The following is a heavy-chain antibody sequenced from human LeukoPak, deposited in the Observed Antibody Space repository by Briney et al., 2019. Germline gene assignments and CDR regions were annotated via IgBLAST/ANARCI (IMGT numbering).Heavy chain of an antibody. J-gene: IGHJ4*02. CDR2: ISGSGSYT. V-gene: IGHV3-11*06. CDR3: ARVWCGELLSPFDY. D-gene: IGHD3-10*01. CDR1: GFTFSDYY. Sequence: GGSLRLSCAASGFTFSDYYMSWIRQAPGKGLDWVSYISGSGSYTNYADSVKGRFTISRDNSKNTLYLQMNSLRAEDTAVYYCARVWCGELLSPFDYWGQGTLVTVSS.